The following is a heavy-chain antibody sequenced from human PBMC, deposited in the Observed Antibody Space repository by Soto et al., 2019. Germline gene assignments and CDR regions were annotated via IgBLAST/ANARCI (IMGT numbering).Heavy chain of an antibody. Sequence: DVQLVESGGVVVQPGGSLRLSCAASGFTFDDYAMHWVRQAPGKGLEWVSLISWDGGSTYYADSVKGRFTISRDNSKNSLYLQMNSLRAEDTALYYCAKDIAQLALIDYWGQGTLVTVSS. CDR3: AKDIAQLALIDY. D-gene: IGHD6-13*01. V-gene: IGHV3-43D*04. CDR1: GFTFDDYA. J-gene: IGHJ4*02. CDR2: ISWDGGST.